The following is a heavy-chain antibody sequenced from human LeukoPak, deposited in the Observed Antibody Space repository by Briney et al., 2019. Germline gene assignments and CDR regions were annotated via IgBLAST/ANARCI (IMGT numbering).Heavy chain of an antibody. CDR1: GGSISSYY. CDR3: AREALNAYDSSGYYA. V-gene: IGHV4-59*01. Sequence: PSETLSLTCTVSGGSISSYYWSWIRQPPGKGLEWIGYIYYSGSTNYNPSLKSRATISVDTSKNQFSLKLSSVTAADTAVYYCAREALNAYDSSGYYAWGQGTLVTVSS. CDR2: IYYSGST. D-gene: IGHD3-22*01. J-gene: IGHJ4*02.